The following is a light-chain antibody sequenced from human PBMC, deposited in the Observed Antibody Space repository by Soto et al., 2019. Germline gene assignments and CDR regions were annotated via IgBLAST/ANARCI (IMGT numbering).Light chain of an antibody. V-gene: IGKV1-39*01. CDR3: QQGYSTPNT. Sequence: DIQMTQSPSSLSASVGDRVTITCRASRSINSYLNWYQQKPGKAPILLIYAASSLRSGVPSRFSGSGSRTDFALTISSLQPEDFATYYCQQGYSTPNTFGQGTKLEIK. J-gene: IGKJ2*01. CDR1: RSINSY. CDR2: AAS.